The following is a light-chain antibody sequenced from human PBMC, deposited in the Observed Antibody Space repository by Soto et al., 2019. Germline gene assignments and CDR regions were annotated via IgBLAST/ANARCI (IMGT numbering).Light chain of an antibody. CDR1: QGIRTD. J-gene: IGKJ1*01. V-gene: IGKV1-6*01. CDR3: LQDYSYPRT. Sequence: AVQMTQSPSSLSASVGDRVTITCRASQGIRTDLGWYQQTPGKAPKLLIPGASSLQSGVPSRFSGSGSGADFTLTISSLQPEDSATYYCLQDYSYPRTFGQGTKVEIK. CDR2: GAS.